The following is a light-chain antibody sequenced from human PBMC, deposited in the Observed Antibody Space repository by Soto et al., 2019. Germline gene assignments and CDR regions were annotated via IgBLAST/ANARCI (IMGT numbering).Light chain of an antibody. CDR1: TGPVTRGYY. CDR2: DTG. V-gene: IGLV7-43*01. J-gene: IGLJ1*01. CDR3: LISYGGTYV. Sequence: QAVGTQEPSLTVSPGGTVSLTCASSTGPVTRGYYPNWFQQKPGQAPRALIYDTGIKHSWTPGRFSGSLLGGKAVLTLSGAQPEDEAEYYCLISYGGTYVFGPGTKLNVL.